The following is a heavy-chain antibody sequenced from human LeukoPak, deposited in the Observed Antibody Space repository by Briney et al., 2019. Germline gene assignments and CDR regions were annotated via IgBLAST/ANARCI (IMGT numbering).Heavy chain of an antibody. CDR3: ARDLHYYDSSGYDY. CDR1: GDSVSSNSAA. Sequence: SQTLSLTCAISGDSVSSNSAAWNWITQSPSRGLEWLGRTYYRSKWYNDYAVSVKSRMTINPDTSKNQFSLQLNSVTPEDTAVYYCARDLHYYDSSGYDYWGQGTLVTVSS. CDR2: TYYRSKWYN. D-gene: IGHD3-22*01. V-gene: IGHV6-1*01. J-gene: IGHJ4*02.